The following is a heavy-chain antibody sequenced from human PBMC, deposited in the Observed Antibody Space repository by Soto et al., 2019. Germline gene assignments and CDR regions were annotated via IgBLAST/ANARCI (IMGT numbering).Heavy chain of an antibody. V-gene: IGHV4-31*03. J-gene: IGHJ4*02. Sequence: QVQLQESGPGLVKPSQTLSLTCTVSGGSISSGGYYWSWIRQHPGKGLEWIGYIYYSGSTYYNQSLKRRVTISVDTSKNQLSLKLSSVTAADTAVYYCARSPEATVTAFDYWGQGTLVTVSS. CDR3: ARSPEATVTAFDY. CDR1: GGSISSGGYY. CDR2: IYYSGST. D-gene: IGHD4-17*01.